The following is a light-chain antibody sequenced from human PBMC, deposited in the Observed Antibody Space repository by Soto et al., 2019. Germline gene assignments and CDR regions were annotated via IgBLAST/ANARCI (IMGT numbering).Light chain of an antibody. CDR2: EVS. J-gene: IGLJ1*01. CDR3: SSYAGSNNFGV. CDR1: SSDVGGYNY. Sequence: QSVLTQPPSASGSPGQSVTISCTGTSSDVGGYNYVSWYQQHPGKAPKLMIYEVSKRPSGVPDRFSGSKSDNTASLTVSGLQAEDEADYYCSSYAGSNNFGVFGTGTKVT. V-gene: IGLV2-8*01.